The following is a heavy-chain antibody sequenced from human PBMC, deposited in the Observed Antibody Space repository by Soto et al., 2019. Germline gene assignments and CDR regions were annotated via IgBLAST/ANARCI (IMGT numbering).Heavy chain of an antibody. CDR2: INAGNGNK. CDR3: ARGFLRPSSYFDL. D-gene: IGHD2-2*01. CDR1: GYTFTSYA. J-gene: IGHJ2*01. Sequence: QVRLVQSGAEVKKPGASVKVSCKASGYTFTSYAMHWVRQAPGQRLEWMGWINAGNGNKKYSQKFQGSVTITRDTAASTAYVALSSLRSEDTAVDYCARGFLRPSSYFDLWGRGTLVTVSS. V-gene: IGHV1-3*01.